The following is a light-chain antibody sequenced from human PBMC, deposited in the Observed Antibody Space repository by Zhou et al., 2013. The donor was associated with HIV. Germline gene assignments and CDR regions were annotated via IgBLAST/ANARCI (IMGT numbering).Light chain of an antibody. Sequence: IQMTQSPSSLSSSVGDRVTITCRTSHDISSSLNWYQQKSGKAPNLLISGASTLGNGVPSRFSGSESGSGTDFSLTISSLQPEDFATYYCQQLISYPFTFAKGHNWXLN. CDR3: QQLISYPFT. CDR2: GAS. V-gene: IGKV1-13*02. CDR1: HDISSS. J-gene: IGKJ5*01.